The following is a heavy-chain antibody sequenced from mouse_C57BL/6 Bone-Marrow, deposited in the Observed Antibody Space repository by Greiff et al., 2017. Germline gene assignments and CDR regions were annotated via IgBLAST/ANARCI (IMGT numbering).Heavy chain of an antibody. CDR3: AILFSPACFAY. CDR1: GYTFTDYN. J-gene: IGHJ3*01. D-gene: IGHD6-1*01. V-gene: IGHV1-18*01. CDR2: INPNNGGT. Sequence: EVQLQQSGPELVKPGASVKIPCKASGYTFTDYNMDWVKQSHGKSLEWIGDINPNNGGTKYNQKFKGKATLTVDKSSSTSYMELRSLTSEDTAVYCFAILFSPACFAYWGQGTLVTVSA.